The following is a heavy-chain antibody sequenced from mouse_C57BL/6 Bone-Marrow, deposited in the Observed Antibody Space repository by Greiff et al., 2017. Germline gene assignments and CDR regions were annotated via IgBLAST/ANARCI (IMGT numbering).Heavy chain of an antibody. CDR1: GYTFTSYG. Sequence: QVQLKQSGAELARPGASVKLSCKASGYTFTSYGISWVKQRTGQGLEWIGEIYPRSGNTYYNEKFKGKATLTADKSSSTAYMELRSLTSEDSAVYFWARSGLITTVVATRFAYWGRGTLVTVSA. J-gene: IGHJ3*01. V-gene: IGHV1-81*01. CDR3: ARSGLITTVVATRFAY. D-gene: IGHD1-1*01. CDR2: IYPRSGNT.